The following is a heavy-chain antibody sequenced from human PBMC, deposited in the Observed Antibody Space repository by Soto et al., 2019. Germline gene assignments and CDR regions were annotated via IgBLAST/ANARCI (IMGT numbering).Heavy chain of an antibody. D-gene: IGHD3-16*01. Sequence: EVQLLESGGGLVQPGGSLRLSCAASGFTFSSYAMRWVRQAPVKGLEWVSAISGSGDSTYYADSVKGRFTISRDNSKNTLYLQMNSLRAEDTAVYYCARGGTPIDYWGQGTLVTVSS. J-gene: IGHJ4*02. CDR1: GFTFSSYA. CDR2: ISGSGDST. V-gene: IGHV3-23*01. CDR3: ARGGTPIDY.